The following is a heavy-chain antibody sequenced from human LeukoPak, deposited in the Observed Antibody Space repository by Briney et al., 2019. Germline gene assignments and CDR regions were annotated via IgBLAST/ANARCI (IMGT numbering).Heavy chain of an antibody. Sequence: SETLSLTCTVSGGSFNSYSYYWGWVRQPPGKGLEWIGSIYYSGNTYYNPPLKSRVTISVDMSKNQFSLKLSSVTAADTAVYYCARVLWLMDYYYYMDVWGKGTTVTVSS. V-gene: IGHV4-39*07. CDR1: GGSFNSYSYY. J-gene: IGHJ6*03. D-gene: IGHD5-18*01. CDR3: ARVLWLMDYYYYMDV. CDR2: IYYSGNT.